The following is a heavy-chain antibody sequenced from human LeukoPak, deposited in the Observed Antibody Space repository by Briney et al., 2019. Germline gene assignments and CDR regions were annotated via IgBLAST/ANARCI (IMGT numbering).Heavy chain of an antibody. CDR3: ARRNHGITMVRGVITIDY. V-gene: IGHV1-18*01. D-gene: IGHD3-10*01. Sequence: ASVKVSCQASGYTFTSYGISWVRPAPGQELEGMGWISAYNGNTNYAQKLQGRVTMTTDTSTSTAYMELRSLRSDDTAVYYCARRNHGITMVRGVITIDYWGQGTLVTVSS. CDR2: ISAYNGNT. CDR1: GYTFTSYG. J-gene: IGHJ4*02.